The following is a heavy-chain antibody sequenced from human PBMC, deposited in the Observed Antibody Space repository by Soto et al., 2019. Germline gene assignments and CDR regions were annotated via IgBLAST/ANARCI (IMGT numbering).Heavy chain of an antibody. Sequence: EVQLLESGGGLVQPGGSLRLSCVASGFTFSNYAMSWVRQAPGKGLEWVSAISSAGRTYYADSGKGRFTISRDNSKNTMHLQMNSMRAEDTAVQYCANVESGYGSGWYAYWGQGTLVTVSS. D-gene: IGHD6-19*01. J-gene: IGHJ4*02. V-gene: IGHV3-23*01. CDR2: ISSAGRT. CDR1: GFTFSNYA. CDR3: ANVESGYGSGWYAY.